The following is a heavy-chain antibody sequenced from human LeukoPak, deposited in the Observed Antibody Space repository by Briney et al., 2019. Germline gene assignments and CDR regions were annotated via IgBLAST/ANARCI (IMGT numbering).Heavy chain of an antibody. V-gene: IGHV1-2*02. D-gene: IGHD3-10*01. J-gene: IGHJ4*02. CDR2: INPNSGGT. CDR1: GYTFTGYY. CDR3: ARDDPLVRGKMPIDY. Sequence: ASVKVSCKASGYTFTGYYMHWVRQAPGQGLEWMGWINPNSGGTSYAQKFRGRVTMTRDTSISTAYMELSRLRSDDTAVYYCARDDPLVRGKMPIDYWGQGTLVTVSS.